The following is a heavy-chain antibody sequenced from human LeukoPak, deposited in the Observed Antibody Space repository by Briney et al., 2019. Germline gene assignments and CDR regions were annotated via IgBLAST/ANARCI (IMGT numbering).Heavy chain of an antibody. CDR2: IKQDGSEK. J-gene: IGHJ4*02. V-gene: IGHV3-7*04. D-gene: IGHD3-16*02. Sequence: PGGSLRLSCAASGFTFSSYWMSWVRQAPGKGLEWVANIKQDGSEKYYVDSVKGRFTISRDNAKNSLYLQMNSLRAEDTAVYYCARDGDYVWGSYRYTPLLGYWGQGTLVTVSS. CDR3: ARDGDYVWGSYRYTPLLGY. CDR1: GFTFSSYW.